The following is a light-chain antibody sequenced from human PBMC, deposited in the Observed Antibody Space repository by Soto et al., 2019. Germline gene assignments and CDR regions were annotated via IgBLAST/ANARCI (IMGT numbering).Light chain of an antibody. J-gene: IGKJ1*01. CDR1: QSVSSN. V-gene: IGKV3-15*01. Sequence: EIVMTQSPATLSVSPGERATLSCRASQSVSSNLAWYQQKPGQAPRLLIYGASTRATGIPARFSGSGSGTEVTITISSLQSEDFAVYYCQQDNNWPPWTLGQGTKVEIK. CDR2: GAS. CDR3: QQDNNWPPWT.